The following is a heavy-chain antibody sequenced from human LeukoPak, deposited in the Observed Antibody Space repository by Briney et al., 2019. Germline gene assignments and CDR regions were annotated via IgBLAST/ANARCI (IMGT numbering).Heavy chain of an antibody. Sequence: GGSLRLSCAPSGFTYNSYWMRCARQAPGKALEWVGFIRNKAYGERPDYAASVQGRFTITRDDSESIAYLQMNSLKTDYTGVYYSTRVNYYDSSSFYYGYFDYWGQGTLVTVSS. CDR2: IRNKAYGERP. V-gene: IGHV3-49*04. J-gene: IGHJ4*02. CDR3: TRVNYYDSSSFYYGYFDY. CDR1: GFTYNSYW. D-gene: IGHD3-22*01.